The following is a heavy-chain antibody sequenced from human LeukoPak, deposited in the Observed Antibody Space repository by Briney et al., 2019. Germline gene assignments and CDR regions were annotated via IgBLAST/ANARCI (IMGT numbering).Heavy chain of an antibody. J-gene: IGHJ4*02. D-gene: IGHD6-6*01. Sequence: GGSLRLSCAASGFTVSSNYMSWVRQAPGKGLEWVSVIYSGGSTYYADSVKGQFTISRDNSKNTLYLQMNSLRAEDTAVYYCASLSSSSGRYYWGQGTLVTVSS. CDR1: GFTVSSNY. V-gene: IGHV3-53*01. CDR2: IYSGGST. CDR3: ASLSSSSGRYY.